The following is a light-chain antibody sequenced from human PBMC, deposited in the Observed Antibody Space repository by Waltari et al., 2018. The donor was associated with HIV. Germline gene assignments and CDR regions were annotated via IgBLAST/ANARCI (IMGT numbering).Light chain of an antibody. CDR2: DNS. CDR3: GTWDNSLSAYVL. Sequence: QSVLTQPPSVSAAPGQQATISCSGRSSNIVHNYVSCHQQLPGTAPKLPIYDNSKRPSGIPDRFSASKSGTSATLVITGLQIGDEADYFCGTWDNSLSAYVLFGGGTKLTVL. CDR1: SSNIVHNY. J-gene: IGLJ2*01. V-gene: IGLV1-51*01.